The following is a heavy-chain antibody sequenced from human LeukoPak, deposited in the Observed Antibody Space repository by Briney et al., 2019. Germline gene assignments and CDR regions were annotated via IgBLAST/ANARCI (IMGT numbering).Heavy chain of an antibody. Sequence: PGRSLRLSCAASGFTFSSYAMHGVRQAPGKGLEWVAVISYDGSNKYYADSVKGRFTISRDNSKNTLYLQMNSLRAEDTPVYYCARGGLRVGTGDGLDYWGQGTLVTVSS. D-gene: IGHD5-12*01. CDR1: GFTFSSYA. J-gene: IGHJ4*02. CDR3: ARGGLRVGTGDGLDY. CDR2: ISYDGSNK. V-gene: IGHV3-30-3*01.